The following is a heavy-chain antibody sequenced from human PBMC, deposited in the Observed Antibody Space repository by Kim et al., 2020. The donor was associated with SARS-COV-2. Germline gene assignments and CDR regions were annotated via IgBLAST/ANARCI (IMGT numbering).Heavy chain of an antibody. V-gene: IGHV3-15*01. J-gene: IGHJ4*02. CDR3: TSGLGRTDFDY. CDR1: GFTFSNAW. D-gene: IGHD2-21*01. Sequence: GWSLRLSCAASGFTFSNAWMSWVRQAPGKGLEWVGRIKKKSDVGTIDYAAPVKGRFTISRDDAKNTMYLQMNSLRSEDTAVYYCTSGLGRTDFDYWGQGTLVTVSS. CDR2: IKKKSDVGTI.